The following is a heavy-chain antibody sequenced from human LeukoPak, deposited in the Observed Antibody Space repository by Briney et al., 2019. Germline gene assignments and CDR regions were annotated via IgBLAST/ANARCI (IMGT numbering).Heavy chain of an antibody. D-gene: IGHD6-13*01. J-gene: IGHJ4*02. CDR2: IYYSGST. Sequence: SETLSLTCTVSGGSISSYYWSWIRQPPGKGLEWIGYIYYSGSTNYNPSLKSRVTISVDTSKNQFSLKLSSVTAADTAVYYCARDSVAGLDYWGQGTLVTASS. V-gene: IGHV4-59*01. CDR1: GGSISSYY. CDR3: ARDSVAGLDY.